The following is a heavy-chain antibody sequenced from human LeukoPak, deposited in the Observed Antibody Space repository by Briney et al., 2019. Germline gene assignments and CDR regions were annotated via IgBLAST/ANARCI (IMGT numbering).Heavy chain of an antibody. D-gene: IGHD5-12*01. CDR1: GFTFSNYW. Sequence: GGSLRLSCAASGFTFSNYWMSWVRQAPGKGLEWVANINDDGSGKYYVDSVKGRLTISRDNDEKTISLQMNSLTAEDTAVYYCARYSGNQYSFHYWGQGTLVTVSS. V-gene: IGHV3-7*05. CDR3: ARYSGNQYSFHY. J-gene: IGHJ4*02. CDR2: INDDGSGK.